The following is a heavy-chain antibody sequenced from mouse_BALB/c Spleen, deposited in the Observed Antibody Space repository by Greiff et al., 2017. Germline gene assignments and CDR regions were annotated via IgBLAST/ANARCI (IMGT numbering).Heavy chain of an antibody. Sequence: EVNVVESGGGLVQPGGSLKLSCAASGFTFSSYTMSWVRQTPEKRLEWVAYISNGGGSTYYPDTVKGRFTISRDNAKNTLYLQMSSLKSEDTAMYYCARHNNWEFAYWGQGTLVTVSA. D-gene: IGHD4-1*01. V-gene: IGHV5-12-2*01. J-gene: IGHJ3*01. CDR1: GFTFSSYT. CDR3: ARHNNWEFAY. CDR2: ISNGGGST.